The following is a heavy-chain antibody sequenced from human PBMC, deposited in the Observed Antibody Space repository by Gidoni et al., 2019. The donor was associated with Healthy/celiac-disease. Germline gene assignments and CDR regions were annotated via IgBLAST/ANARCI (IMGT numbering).Heavy chain of an antibody. CDR1: GYTFTSYY. J-gene: IGHJ3*02. Sequence: QVQLVQSGAEVKKPGASVKVSCKASGYTFTSYYSGGSTSYAQKFQGRVTMTRDTSTSTVYMELSSLRSEDTAVYYCARGGRGLRFLNAFDIWGQGTMVTVSS. CDR3: ARGGRGLRFLNAFDI. V-gene: IGHV1-46*01. CDR2: GGST. D-gene: IGHD3-3*01.